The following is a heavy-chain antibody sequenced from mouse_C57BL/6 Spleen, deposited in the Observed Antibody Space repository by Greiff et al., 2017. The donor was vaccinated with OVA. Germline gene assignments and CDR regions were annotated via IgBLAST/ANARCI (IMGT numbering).Heavy chain of an antibody. CDR2: ISSGSSTF. D-gene: IGHD1-1*01. V-gene: IGHV5-17*01. Sequence: EVMLVESGGGLVKPGGSLKLSCAASGFTFSDYGMHWVRQAPEKGLEWVAYISSGSSTFYYADTVKGRFPISRDNAENTLSLQKTSLRAEDADVYYCERRDYYDDSSWFAYWGQGTLVTVSA. CDR1: GFTFSDYG. J-gene: IGHJ3*01. CDR3: ERRDYYDDSSWFAY.